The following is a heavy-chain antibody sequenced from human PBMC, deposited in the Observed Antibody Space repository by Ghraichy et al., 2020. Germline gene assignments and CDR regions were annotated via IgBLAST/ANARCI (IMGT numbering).Heavy chain of an antibody. CDR2: IYYSGST. V-gene: IGHV4-39*01. CDR3: AGRTTVAGRGVYYFDY. CDR1: GGSISSSSYY. D-gene: IGHD6-19*01. Sequence: SETLSLTCTVSGGSISSSSYYWGWIRQPPGKGLEWIGSIYYSGSTYYNPSLKIRVSISVDTSKNQFSLKLSSVTAADTAVYYCAGRTTVAGRGVYYFDYSGQGTLVTVSS. J-gene: IGHJ4*02.